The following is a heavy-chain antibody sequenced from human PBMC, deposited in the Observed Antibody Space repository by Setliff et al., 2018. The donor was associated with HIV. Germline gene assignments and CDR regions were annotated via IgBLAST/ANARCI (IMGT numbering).Heavy chain of an antibody. D-gene: IGHD2-21*01. CDR3: ARGSRGIVGVIPQPRLFDY. Sequence: PSETLSLTCAVYDGSFSGSFSAYYWTWIRQPPGKGLEWIGEINHSGSTNYNPSLKSRVTILIDTSNNQFSLNLRSVTAADTAVYYCARGSRGIVGVIPQPRLFDYWGQGTLVTVSS. CDR1: DGSFSGSFSAYY. J-gene: IGHJ4*02. CDR2: INHSGST. V-gene: IGHV4-34*01.